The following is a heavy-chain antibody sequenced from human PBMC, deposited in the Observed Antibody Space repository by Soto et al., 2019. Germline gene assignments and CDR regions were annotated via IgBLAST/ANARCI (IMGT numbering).Heavy chain of an antibody. J-gene: IGHJ4*02. V-gene: IGHV1-18*01. D-gene: IGHD3-16*01. CDR3: ARGGGLGKLAMGFDF. CDR1: GYTFNSYG. CDR2: ISADNGNT. Sequence: QVQLVQSGAEVKKPGASVKVSCKASGYTFNSYGITWVRQAPGQGLEWMGCISADNGNTNYAQNLQGRVTMTTDTPASEADMGLRSRRYDETGVCYWARGGGLGKLAMGFDFWGQGTLVTVSS.